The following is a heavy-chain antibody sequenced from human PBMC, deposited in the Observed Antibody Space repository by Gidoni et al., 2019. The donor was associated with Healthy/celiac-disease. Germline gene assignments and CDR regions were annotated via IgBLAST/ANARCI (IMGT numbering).Heavy chain of an antibody. CDR1: GGTFSSYG. D-gene: IGHD2-21*02. V-gene: IGHV1-69*01. CDR2: IIPIFGTA. CDR3: ARPGVTAKFYYYGMDV. J-gene: IGHJ6*02. Sequence: QVQLVQSGAEVKKPGSSVTVSCKASGGTFSSYGISWVRQAPGQGLEWMGGIIPIFGTANYAQKFQGRVTITADESTSTAYMELSSLRAEDTAVYYCARPGVTAKFYYYGMDVWGQGTTVTVSS.